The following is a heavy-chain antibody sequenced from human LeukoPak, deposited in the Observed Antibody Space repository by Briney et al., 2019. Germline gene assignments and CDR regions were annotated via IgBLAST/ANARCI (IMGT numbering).Heavy chain of an antibody. J-gene: IGHJ5*02. D-gene: IGHD6-19*01. CDR1: GFTFSSYA. V-gene: IGHV3-23*01. Sequence: PGASLRLSCAASGFTFSSYAMSWVRQAPGKGLEWVSAISGSGGSTYYADSVKGRSTISRDNSKNTLYLQMNSLRAEDTAVYYCAKDLSSSGWLQGWFDPWGQGTLVTVSS. CDR3: AKDLSSSGWLQGWFDP. CDR2: ISGSGGST.